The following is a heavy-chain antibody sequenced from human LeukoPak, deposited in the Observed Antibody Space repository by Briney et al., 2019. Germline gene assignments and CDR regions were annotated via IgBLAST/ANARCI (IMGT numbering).Heavy chain of an antibody. CDR1: GYTFTSNY. Sequence: ASVKVSCKASGYTFTSNYMLWVRQAPGQGLEWMGIINPSGGSTSYAQKFQGRVTMTRDTSTSTVYMELSSLRSEDTAVYCCARVGGNYPINWGQGSLVTVSS. V-gene: IGHV1-46*01. J-gene: IGHJ4*02. D-gene: IGHD1-26*01. CDR2: INPSGGST. CDR3: ARVGGNYPIN.